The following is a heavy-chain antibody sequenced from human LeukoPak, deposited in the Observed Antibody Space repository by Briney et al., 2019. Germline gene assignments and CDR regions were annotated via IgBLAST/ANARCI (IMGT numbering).Heavy chain of an antibody. Sequence: GGSLRLSCAASGFTFSSYGMHWVRQAPGKGLERVAVISYDGSNKYYADSVKCRFTISRDNSKNTLYLQINSLRAEDTAVYYCAKSRSNYYYYYMDVWGKGTTVTVSS. CDR3: AKSRSNYYYYYMDV. J-gene: IGHJ6*03. V-gene: IGHV3-30*18. CDR1: GFTFSSYG. CDR2: ISYDGSNK.